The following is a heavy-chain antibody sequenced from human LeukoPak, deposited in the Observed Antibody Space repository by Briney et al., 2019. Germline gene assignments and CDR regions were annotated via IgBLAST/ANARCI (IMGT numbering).Heavy chain of an antibody. CDR1: GYTFTSYY. J-gene: IGHJ4*02. CDR2: IYPSGGST. V-gene: IGHV1-46*01. D-gene: IGHD2-15*01. CDR3: ARGTGGSGPRDLNFDY. Sequence: GASVKVSCKASGYTFTSYYMHWVRQAPGQGLEWMGIIYPSGGSTSYAQRFQGRFTMTRDTSTNTVYMELSSLGSEDTAVYYCARGTGGSGPRDLNFDYWGQGTLVTVSS.